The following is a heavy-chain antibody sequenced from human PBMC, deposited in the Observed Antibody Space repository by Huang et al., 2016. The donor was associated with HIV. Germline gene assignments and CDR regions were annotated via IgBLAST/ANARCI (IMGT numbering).Heavy chain of an antibody. CDR3: ARVHGDYEDYFFDY. D-gene: IGHD4-17*01. V-gene: IGHV1-69*13. J-gene: IGHJ4*02. CDR2: IIPIVATA. CDR1: GGTLSSHS. Sequence: QVQLVQSGAEVVKPGSSVKVSCKASGGTLSSHSISWVRQAPGQGLEWMGGIIPIVATANYARIFQGRVTITADEATSTVYVELTSLRSDDTAVYYCARVHGDYEDYFFDYWGQGTLVIVSS.